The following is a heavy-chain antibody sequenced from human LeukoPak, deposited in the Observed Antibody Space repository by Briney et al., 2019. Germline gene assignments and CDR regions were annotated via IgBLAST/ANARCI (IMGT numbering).Heavy chain of an antibody. CDR3: ASVRLPFWSGKDRDDY. D-gene: IGHD3-3*01. J-gene: IGHJ4*02. CDR1: GGSISSYY. CDR2: IYYSGST. Sequence: PSETLSLTCTASGGSISSYYWSWIRQPPGKGLEWIGYIYYSGSTNYNPSLKSRVTISVDTSKNQFSLKLSSVTAADTAVYYCASVRLPFWSGKDRDDYWGQGTLVTVSS. V-gene: IGHV4-59*01.